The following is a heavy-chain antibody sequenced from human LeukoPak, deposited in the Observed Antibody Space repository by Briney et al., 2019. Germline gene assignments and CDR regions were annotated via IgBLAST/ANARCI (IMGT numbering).Heavy chain of an antibody. J-gene: IGHJ4*02. Sequence: AGSLRLSCAASGFTVTTNYMSWVRQAPGKGLEWVSVIYSGGTRNYADSVKGRFTISRDNSKNTLFLQMNSLRVEDTAVYYCGTRVTAGNWGQGTLVTVSS. CDR1: GFTVTTNY. CDR2: IYSGGTR. CDR3: GTRVTAGN. D-gene: IGHD2-2*01. V-gene: IGHV3-53*01.